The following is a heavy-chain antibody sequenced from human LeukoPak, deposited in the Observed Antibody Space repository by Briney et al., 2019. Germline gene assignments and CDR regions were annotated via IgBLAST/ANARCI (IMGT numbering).Heavy chain of an antibody. CDR1: GYTFTSYG. D-gene: IGHD6-19*01. J-gene: IGHJ4*02. CDR3: ARVQEGSGWYRLGFDY. CDR2: ISAYNGNT. Sequence: GASVKVSCKASGYTFTSYGISWVRQAPGQGLEWMGWISAYNGNTNYAQKLQGRVTMTTDTSTSTAYMELRSLRSDDTAVYYCARVQEGSGWYRLGFDYWGQGTLVTVSS. V-gene: IGHV1-18*01.